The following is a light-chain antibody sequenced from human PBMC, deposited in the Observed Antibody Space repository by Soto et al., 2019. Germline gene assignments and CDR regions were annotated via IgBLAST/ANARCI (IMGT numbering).Light chain of an antibody. Sequence: QSALTQPASVSGSPGQSITISCTGTVTDVGGYNYVSWYQIYPGKAPKLIIFDVSGRPSGVSSRFSGSKSGNTASLTISGLQPEDEAKYFCASYTGDNTVLFGGGTQLTVL. V-gene: IGLV2-14*03. CDR2: DVS. CDR1: VTDVGGYNY. J-gene: IGLJ2*01. CDR3: ASYTGDNTVL.